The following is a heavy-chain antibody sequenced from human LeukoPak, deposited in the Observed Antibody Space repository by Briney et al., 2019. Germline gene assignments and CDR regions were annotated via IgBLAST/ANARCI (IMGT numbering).Heavy chain of an antibody. CDR3: ARGSGSGIL. Sequence: GGSLRLSCAASGFTFGSYSMDWVRQAPGKGLEWVPYISSSSSTVYYADSVKGRFTISRDNAKNSLYLQMISLRDEDTAVYYCARGSGSGILWGQGTLVTVST. CDR2: ISSSSSTV. CDR1: GFTFGSYS. J-gene: IGHJ4*02. V-gene: IGHV3-48*02. D-gene: IGHD3-10*01.